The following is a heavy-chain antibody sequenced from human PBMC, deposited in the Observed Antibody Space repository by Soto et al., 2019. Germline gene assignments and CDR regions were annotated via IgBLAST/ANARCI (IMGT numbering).Heavy chain of an antibody. CDR3: AGNIAAAGRRYYGMDV. V-gene: IGHV4-4*07. Sequence: QVQLQESGPGLVKPSETLSLTCTVSGGSMSGYYWSWIRQSAGKGVAWIGRVYTSETTYYNPSLKSRVTMSLDTSKNQFSLSLYSLTAADTAVYYCAGNIAAAGRRYYGMDVWGQGTTVTVSS. D-gene: IGHD6-13*01. CDR1: GGSMSGYY. J-gene: IGHJ6*02. CDR2: VYTSETT.